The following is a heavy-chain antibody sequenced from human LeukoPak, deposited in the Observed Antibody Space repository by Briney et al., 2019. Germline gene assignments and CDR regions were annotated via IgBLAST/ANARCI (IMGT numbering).Heavy chain of an antibody. D-gene: IGHD3/OR15-3a*01. Sequence: PGGSLRLSCATSGSSFSSYGMHWVRQAPGKGLEWVAFIRNDGSDKSYADSVMGRFTISRDNSKNTLFLQMKSLRAEDTAVYYCANLPNMDHQDYWGQGTLVTVSS. V-gene: IGHV3-30*02. CDR1: GSSFSSYG. J-gene: IGHJ4*02. CDR2: IRNDGSDK. CDR3: ANLPNMDHQDY.